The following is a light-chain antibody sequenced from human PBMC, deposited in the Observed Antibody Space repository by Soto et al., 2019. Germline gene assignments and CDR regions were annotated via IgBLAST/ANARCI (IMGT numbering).Light chain of an antibody. J-gene: IGKJ5*01. CDR1: ERLSSVY. Sequence: EIVLTQSPGTLSLSPGERATLSCRASERLSSVYLAWYQQRPGQPPRLLIYGASNRATVIPDRFSGSGSGTDFTLIIDRLEPEDVAMYYCQQYGGSPRITFGQGTRLEIK. V-gene: IGKV3-20*01. CDR2: GAS. CDR3: QQYGGSPRIT.